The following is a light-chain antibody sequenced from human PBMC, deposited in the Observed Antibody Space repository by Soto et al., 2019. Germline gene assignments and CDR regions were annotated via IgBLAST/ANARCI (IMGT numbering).Light chain of an antibody. V-gene: IGLV1-44*01. CDR1: RSNIGNNA. CDR3: ATWDDSLNARGV. J-gene: IGLJ3*02. CDR2: NNN. Sequence: QSVLTQTPSASGTPGQTVTISCSGSRSNIGNNAVSWYQQFPGTPPKLLIYNNNQRPSGVPDRFPGSKSGTSASLAISGLQSEDEADYYCATWDDSLNARGVFGGGTKLTVL.